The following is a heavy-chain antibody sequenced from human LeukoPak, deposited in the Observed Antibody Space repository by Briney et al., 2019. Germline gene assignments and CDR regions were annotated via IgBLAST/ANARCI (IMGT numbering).Heavy chain of an antibody. CDR2: ISGSGGST. CDR1: GFTFSSYA. D-gene: IGHD3-3*01. CDR3: AKDGNSYDFWSGYYTASYYFDY. V-gene: IGHV3-23*01. J-gene: IGHJ4*02. Sequence: GGSLRHSCAASGFTFSSYAMSWVRQAPGKGLEWVSAISGSGGSTYYADSVKGRFTISRDNSKNTLYLQMNSLRAEDTAVYYCAKDGNSYDFWSGYYTASYYFDYWGQGTLVTVSS.